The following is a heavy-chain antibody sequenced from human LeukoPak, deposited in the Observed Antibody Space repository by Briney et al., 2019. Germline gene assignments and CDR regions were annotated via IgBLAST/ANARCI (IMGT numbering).Heavy chain of an antibody. CDR1: GGSISSSSYY. J-gene: IGHJ4*02. Sequence: PSETLSLTCTVSGGSISSSSYYWAWIRQLPGKGLEWVGSIYYSGTTYYNPSLKSRVTISVDTSKNQFSLKLTSVTAADTAVYYCARGPGGSALFNWGQGTLVTVSS. D-gene: IGHD4-23*01. CDR3: ARGPGGSALFN. V-gene: IGHV4-39*07. CDR2: IYYSGTT.